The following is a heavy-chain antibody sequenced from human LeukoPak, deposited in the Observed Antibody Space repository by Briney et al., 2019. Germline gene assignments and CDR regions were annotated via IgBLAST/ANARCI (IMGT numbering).Heavy chain of an antibody. CDR1: GLTVSSNY. J-gene: IGHJ4*02. V-gene: IGHV3-53*01. D-gene: IGHD3-22*01. CDR2: IYSSGTT. CDR3: TRGGGDYDSSGYFGY. Sequence: GGSLRLSCAASGLTVSSNYMSWVRQAPGKGLEWVSVIYSSGTTYYADSVKGRFTISRDNSKNTLYLQMNSLRAEDTAVYYCTRGGGDYDSSGYFGYWGRGTLVTVSS.